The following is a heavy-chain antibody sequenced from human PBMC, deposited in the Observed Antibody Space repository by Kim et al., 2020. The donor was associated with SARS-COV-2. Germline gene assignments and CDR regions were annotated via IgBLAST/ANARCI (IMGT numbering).Heavy chain of an antibody. CDR1: GFTFSSYA. J-gene: IGHJ2*01. Sequence: GGSLRLSCAASGFTFSSYAMSWVRQAPGKGLEWVSAISGSGGSTYYADSVKGRFTISRDNSKNTLYLQMNSLRAEDTAVYYCAKGHRHIAVTLWYFDLWGRGTLVTVSS. CDR2: ISGSGGST. V-gene: IGHV3-23*01. D-gene: IGHD6-19*01. CDR3: AKGHRHIAVTLWYFDL.